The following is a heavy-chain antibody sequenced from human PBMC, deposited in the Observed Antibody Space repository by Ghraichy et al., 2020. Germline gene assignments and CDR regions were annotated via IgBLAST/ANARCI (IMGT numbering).Heavy chain of an antibody. D-gene: IGHD2-21*01. V-gene: IGHV4-61*01. CDR3: ARESCGPRGPFDY. Sequence: SQTLSLTCTVSGGSVSSASYYWSWIRQPPGKGLEWIGYVYFSGSTNYNPSLKSRVTISVDTSKNQFSLKLSSVTAADTAVYYCARESCGPRGPFDYWGQGTLVTVFS. CDR2: VYFSGST. CDR1: GGSVSSASYY. J-gene: IGHJ4*02.